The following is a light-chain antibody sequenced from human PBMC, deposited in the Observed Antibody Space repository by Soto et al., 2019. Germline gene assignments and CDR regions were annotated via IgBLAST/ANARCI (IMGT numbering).Light chain of an antibody. V-gene: IGKV1-5*03. CDR3: LQYHSYPYT. J-gene: IGKJ2*01. CDR2: KAS. Sequence: DIQMTQSPSTLSASVGDRVTITCRASQSISSWLTWYQQKPGKAPKVLIYKASSLQSGVPSRFSGSGSGTDFTVTISSLQPDDFAAYYYLQYHSYPYTFGQRTKLVIK. CDR1: QSISSW.